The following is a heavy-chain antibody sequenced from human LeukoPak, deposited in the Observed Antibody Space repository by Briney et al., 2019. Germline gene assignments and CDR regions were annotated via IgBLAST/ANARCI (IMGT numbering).Heavy chain of an antibody. CDR2: IWYDGSNK. CDR1: GFTFSSYG. Sequence: GGSLRLSCAASGFTFSSYGMHWVRQAPGKGLEGVAVIWYDGSNKYYADSVKGRFTISRDNSKNTLYLQMNSLRAEDTAVYYCAREVFTVVVPAARYFDYWGQGTLVTVSS. V-gene: IGHV3-33*01. CDR3: AREVFTVVVPAARYFDY. J-gene: IGHJ4*02. D-gene: IGHD2-2*01.